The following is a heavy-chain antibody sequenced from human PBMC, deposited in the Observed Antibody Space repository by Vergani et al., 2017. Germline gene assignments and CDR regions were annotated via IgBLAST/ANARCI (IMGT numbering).Heavy chain of an antibody. CDR2: IYSGGST. CDR3: ARDRVDIVATTTYYYYYYGMDV. D-gene: IGHD5-12*01. J-gene: IGHJ6*02. CDR1: GFSLSTYT. Sequence: EVQLVESGGGLVNPGGCLTLSCVASGFSLSTYTFNWVRQAPGGGLEWVSVIYSGGSTYYADSVKGRFTISRHNSKNTLYLQMNSLRAEDTAVYYCARDRVDIVATTTYYYYYYGMDVWGQ. V-gene: IGHV3-53*04.